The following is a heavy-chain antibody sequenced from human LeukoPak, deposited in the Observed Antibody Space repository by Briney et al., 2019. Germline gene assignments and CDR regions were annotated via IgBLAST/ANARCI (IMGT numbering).Heavy chain of an antibody. CDR3: ARDMGGDCSSTSCYYTH. CDR1: GYTFTSYG. V-gene: IGHV1-18*01. CDR2: ISAYNGNT. Sequence: ASVKVSCKASGYTFTSYGISWVRQAPGQGLEWMGWISAYNGNTNYAQKLQGRVTMTTDTSTSTAYMELRSLRSDDTAVYYCARDMGGDCSSTSCYYTHWGQGTLVTVSS. D-gene: IGHD2-2*01. J-gene: IGHJ4*02.